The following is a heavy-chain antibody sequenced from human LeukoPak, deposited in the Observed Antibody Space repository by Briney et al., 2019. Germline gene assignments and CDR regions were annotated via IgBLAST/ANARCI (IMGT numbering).Heavy chain of an antibody. CDR2: FYYSGST. D-gene: IGHD2-15*01. CDR1: GGSISSFSSY. CDR3: ARGRDIGTYYYYYGMDV. J-gene: IGHJ6*02. V-gene: IGHV4-39*07. Sequence: SETLSLTCTVSGGSISSFSSYWGWIRQPPGKGLEWIGSFYYSGSTYYNPSLKSRVTISVDTSKNQFSMKLNSVTAADTAVYYCARGRDIGTYYYYYGMDVWGQGTTVTVSS.